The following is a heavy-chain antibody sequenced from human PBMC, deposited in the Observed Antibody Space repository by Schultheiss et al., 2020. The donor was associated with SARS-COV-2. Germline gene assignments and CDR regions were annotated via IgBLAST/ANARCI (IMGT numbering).Heavy chain of an antibody. Sequence: SETLSLTCAVYGGSFSGYYWSWIRQPPGKGLEWIGEINHSGSTNYNPSLKSRVTISVDTSKNQFSLKLSSVTAADTAVYYCARHDSSGSPLDYWGQGTLVTVSS. J-gene: IGHJ4*02. CDR3: ARHDSSGSPLDY. CDR2: INHSGST. CDR1: GGSFSGYY. D-gene: IGHD3-22*01. V-gene: IGHV4-34*01.